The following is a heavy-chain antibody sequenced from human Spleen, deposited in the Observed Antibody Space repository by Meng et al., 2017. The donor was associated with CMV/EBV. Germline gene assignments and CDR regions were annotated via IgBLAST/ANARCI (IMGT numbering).Heavy chain of an antibody. J-gene: IGHJ6*02. CDR3: AREYSSSWYYYYGMDV. CDR2: IYYSGST. Sequence: SETLSLTCTVSGGSISSYYWSWIRQPPGKGLEWIGDIYYSGSTNYNPSLKSRVTISVDTSKNQFSLKLSSVTAADTAVYYCAREYSSSWYYYYGMDVWGQGTTVTVSS. CDR1: GGSISSYY. V-gene: IGHV4-59*01. D-gene: IGHD6-13*01.